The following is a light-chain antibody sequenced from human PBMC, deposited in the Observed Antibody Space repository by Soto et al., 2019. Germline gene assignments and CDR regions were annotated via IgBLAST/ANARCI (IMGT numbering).Light chain of an antibody. Sequence: VLTQSPGTLSLSPGDRATLSCRASQSVTGSSLAWYQQKPGQAPRLLISDASTRATGIPDRFSGSGSGTDFTLTISRLEPEDFAVYYCQQYGTAPRTFGQGTKVDIK. CDR2: DAS. V-gene: IGKV3-20*01. CDR3: QQYGTAPRT. J-gene: IGKJ1*01. CDR1: QSVTGSS.